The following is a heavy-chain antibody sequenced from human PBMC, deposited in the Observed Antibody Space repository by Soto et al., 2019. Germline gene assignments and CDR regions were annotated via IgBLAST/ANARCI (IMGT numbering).Heavy chain of an antibody. V-gene: IGHV4-38-2*02. CDR3: AREGGYFDSSGSGVYQYHGVAV. J-gene: IGHJ6*02. Sequence: SETLSLTCVVSGYSISSAYYWGWIRQPPGKGLEWIGSVYHSGSTYYNPSLKSRVTMSLDTSRNQFSLKLSSVTAADTAVYYCAREGGYFDSSGSGVYQYHGVAVWGQGTTVTVSS. CDR1: GYSISSAYY. CDR2: VYHSGST. D-gene: IGHD3-22*01.